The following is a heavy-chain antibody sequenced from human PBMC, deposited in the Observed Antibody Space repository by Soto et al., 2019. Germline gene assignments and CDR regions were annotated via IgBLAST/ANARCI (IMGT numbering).Heavy chain of an antibody. J-gene: IGHJ6*02. V-gene: IGHV3-53*02. CDR1: GFTVSSNY. CDR3: ASGLGSYSTGAAEQFDGMDV. D-gene: IGHD1-26*01. Sequence: EVQLVETGGGLIQPGGSLRLSCAASGFTVSSNYMSWVRQAPGKGLEWVSVIYSGGSTYYADSVKGRFTISRDNSKNTLYLQMNSLRAEDTAVYYCASGLGSYSTGAAEQFDGMDVWGQGTTVTVSS. CDR2: IYSGGST.